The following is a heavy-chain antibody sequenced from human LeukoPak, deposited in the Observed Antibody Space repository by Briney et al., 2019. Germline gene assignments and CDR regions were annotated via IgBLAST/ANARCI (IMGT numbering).Heavy chain of an antibody. V-gene: IGHV3-30*16. Sequence: GESLRLSCAASGFTLSTYAMHWVRQAPGKGLEWVAVISYDGSNKYYADSVKGRFTISRDNSKNTLYLQMNSLRAEDTAVYYCARESITIFGVVSPGQIDYWGQGTLVTVSS. CDR1: GFTLSTYA. CDR3: ARESITIFGVVSPGQIDY. D-gene: IGHD3-3*01. CDR2: ISYDGSNK. J-gene: IGHJ4*02.